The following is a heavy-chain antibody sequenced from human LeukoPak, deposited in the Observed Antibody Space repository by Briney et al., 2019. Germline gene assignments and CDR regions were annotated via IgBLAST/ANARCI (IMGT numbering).Heavy chain of an antibody. D-gene: IGHD5-18*01. J-gene: IGHJ6*03. CDR3: ARDGYSYGHEYYMDV. Sequence: SETLSLTCTVSGGSISSSSYYWGWIRQPPGKGLEWIGSIYYSGSTNYNPSLKSRVTISVDTSKNQFSLKLSSVTAADTAVYYCARDGYSYGHEYYMDVWGKGTTVTISS. CDR2: IYYSGST. CDR1: GGSISSSSYY. V-gene: IGHV4-39*07.